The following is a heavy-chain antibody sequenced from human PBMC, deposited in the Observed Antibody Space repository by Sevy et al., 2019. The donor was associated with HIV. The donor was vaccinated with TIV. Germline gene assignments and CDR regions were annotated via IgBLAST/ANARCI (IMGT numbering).Heavy chain of an antibody. J-gene: IGHJ6*02. D-gene: IGHD3-9*01. CDR1: GITFTTSG. CDR2: ISYDGRNK. V-gene: IGHV3-30*18. CDR3: AKDFTGYNGMDV. Sequence: GGSLRLSCAVSGITFTTSGMHWVRQAPGKGLEWVAVISYDGRNKFYGDSVKGRFTIPRDNSKNMLYLQVNSLTTEDTAVYYCAKDFTGYNGMDVWGQGTMLTVSS.